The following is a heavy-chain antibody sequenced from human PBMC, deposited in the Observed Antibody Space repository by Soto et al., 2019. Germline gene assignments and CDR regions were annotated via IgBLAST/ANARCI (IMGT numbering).Heavy chain of an antibody. CDR2: IIPISDTT. Sequence: QVQLVQSGAEVKKPGSSVTVSCKASGGTFSSYALSWVRQAPGQGLEWLGGIIPISDTTNYAQKFQGRVTITADESTSTAYMELSSLRSEDTAVYYCARSQGSSTSLEIYYYYYYGMDVWGQGTTVTVPS. J-gene: IGHJ6*02. CDR1: GGTFSSYA. V-gene: IGHV1-69*01. D-gene: IGHD2-2*01. CDR3: ARSQGSSTSLEIYYYYYYGMDV.